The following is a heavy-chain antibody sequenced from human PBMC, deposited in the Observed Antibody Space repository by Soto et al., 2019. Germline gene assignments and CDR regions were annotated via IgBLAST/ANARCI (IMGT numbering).Heavy chain of an antibody. V-gene: IGHV2-5*02. D-gene: IGHD6-6*01. CDR1: GFSLRTSGVS. CDR3: AHSRPPRLLDY. J-gene: IGHJ4*02. Sequence: QITLKESGPTLVKPTQTLTLACTFYGFSLRTSGVSVGCIRQPPGKALEWLALIYWDDDKRYSPSLNSRLTITKDTSKNQVVLTMTNMDPVDTATYYCAHSRPPRLLDYWGQGTLVTVSS. CDR2: IYWDDDK.